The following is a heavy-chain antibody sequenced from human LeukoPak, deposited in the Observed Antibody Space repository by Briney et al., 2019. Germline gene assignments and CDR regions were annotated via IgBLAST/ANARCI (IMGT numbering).Heavy chain of an antibody. CDR1: GYTFTSYD. V-gene: IGHV1-8*02. Sequence: ASVKVSCKASGYTFTSYDINWVRQATGQGLEWMGWMNPNSGNTGYAQKFQGRVSMTRDTSTSTVYMELSSLRSEDTAVYYCARGVRGRLTGTTKRYYYYYYYMDVWGKGTTVTVSS. D-gene: IGHD1-14*01. J-gene: IGHJ6*03. CDR3: ARGVRGRLTGTTKRYYYYYYYMDV. CDR2: MNPNSGNT.